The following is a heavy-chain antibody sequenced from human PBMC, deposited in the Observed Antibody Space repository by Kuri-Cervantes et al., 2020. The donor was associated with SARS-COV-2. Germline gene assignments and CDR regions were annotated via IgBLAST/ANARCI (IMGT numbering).Heavy chain of an antibody. CDR3: ARESRDAYNLGSFDL. CDR1: GFTFSSYE. D-gene: IGHD5-24*01. Sequence: GESLKISCAASGFTFSSYEMHWVRQAPGKGLEWVSYISSSGSAIYYADSVKGRFTISRGNAKNSLYLQMNSLRDEDTAVYYCARESRDAYNLGSFDLWGRGTLVTVSS. V-gene: IGHV3-48*03. CDR2: ISSSGSAI. J-gene: IGHJ2*01.